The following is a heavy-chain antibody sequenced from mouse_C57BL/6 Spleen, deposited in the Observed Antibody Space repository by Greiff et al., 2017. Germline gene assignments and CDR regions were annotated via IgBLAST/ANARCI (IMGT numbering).Heavy chain of an antibody. CDR2: INPGSGGT. J-gene: IGHJ4*01. Sequence: QVQLQQSGAELVRPGTSVKVSCKASGYAFTNYLIEWVKQRPGQGLEWIGVINPGSGGTNYNEKFKGKATLTADKSSSTAYMQLSSLTSEDSAVXFCATSYDSYAMDYWGQGTSVTVSS. CDR1: GYAFTNYL. D-gene: IGHD6-1*01. CDR3: ATSYDSYAMDY. V-gene: IGHV1-54*01.